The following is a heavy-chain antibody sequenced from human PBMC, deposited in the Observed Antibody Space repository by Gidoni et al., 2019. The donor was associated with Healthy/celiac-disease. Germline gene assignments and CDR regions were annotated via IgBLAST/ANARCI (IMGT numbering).Heavy chain of an antibody. D-gene: IGHD2-8*02. CDR2: IIPSFGTA. CDR1: GGPFSSYA. Sequence: QVQLVQSGAEVKKPGSSVKVSCKASGGPFSSYAISGVRQAPGQGLEWMGGIIPSFGTANYAEKFQGRGTITADESTSTAYMELSSLRAEDTAVYYGARTPPTGYCTGGGCSPHFDYWGQGTLVTVSS. CDR3: ARTPPTGYCTGGGCSPHFDY. J-gene: IGHJ4*02. V-gene: IGHV1-69*01.